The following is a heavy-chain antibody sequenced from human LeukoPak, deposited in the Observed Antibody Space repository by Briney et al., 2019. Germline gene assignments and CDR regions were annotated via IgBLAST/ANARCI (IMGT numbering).Heavy chain of an antibody. Sequence: ASGTVSCKASGYTFTSYGISWVRQAPGQGLEWMGWISAYNGNTNYAQKLQGRVTMTTDTSTSTAYMELRSLRSDDTAVYYCARALSDYYDSSGYYIEYFQHWGQGTLVTVSS. CDR2: ISAYNGNT. CDR1: GYTFTSYG. J-gene: IGHJ1*01. V-gene: IGHV1-18*01. CDR3: ARALSDYYDSSGYYIEYFQH. D-gene: IGHD3-22*01.